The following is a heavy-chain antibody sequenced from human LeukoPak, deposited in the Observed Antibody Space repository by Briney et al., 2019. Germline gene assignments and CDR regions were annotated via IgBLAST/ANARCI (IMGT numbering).Heavy chain of an antibody. Sequence: SGPTLVNPTQTLTLTCTFSGFSLNTHAVVVGWSRRPPGRPLGWLTFIYGDDDKRYSPSLESRLTITKDTSKNQVVLTMTDMDYVDTATYYCVHRTSVTSVDHWGQGTLVTVSS. V-gene: IGHV2-5*02. CDR2: IYGDDDK. J-gene: IGHJ4*02. D-gene: IGHD4-17*01. CDR1: GFSLNTHAVV. CDR3: VHRTSVTSVDH.